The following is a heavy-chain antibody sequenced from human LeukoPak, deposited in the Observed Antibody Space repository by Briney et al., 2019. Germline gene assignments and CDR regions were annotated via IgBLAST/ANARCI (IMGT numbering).Heavy chain of an antibody. V-gene: IGHV3-74*01. Sequence: GGSLRLSCAASGFTFSSYRMHWVRQAPGKGLVWVSRINSDGSSTSYADSVKGRFTISRDNAKNTLYLQMNSLRAEDTAVYYCASPTLGYSSGWCLDLWGRGTLVTVSS. CDR2: INSDGSST. CDR1: GFTFSSYR. CDR3: ASPTLGYSSGWCLDL. D-gene: IGHD6-19*01. J-gene: IGHJ2*01.